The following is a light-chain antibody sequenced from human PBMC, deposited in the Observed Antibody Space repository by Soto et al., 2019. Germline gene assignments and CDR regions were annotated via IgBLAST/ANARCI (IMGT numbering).Light chain of an antibody. J-gene: IGLJ1*01. CDR2: DVT. CDR3: NSYTSSSTCV. CDR1: SSDVRGYDY. V-gene: IGLV2-14*01. Sequence: LTQPGSGYSAPRPPHTVSSTGNSSDVRGYDYVSWYQQRPGNAPKLLISDVTNRPSGVSNRFSGFKSGNTASLTISGLQIEHEADYYCNSYTSSSTCVFRTRTEVPVL.